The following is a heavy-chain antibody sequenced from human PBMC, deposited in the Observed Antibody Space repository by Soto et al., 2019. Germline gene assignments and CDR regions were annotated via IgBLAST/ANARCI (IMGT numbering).Heavy chain of an antibody. V-gene: IGHV1-3*01. CDR2: INAGNGHT. D-gene: IGHD6-19*01. CDR3: ARGIWERSSGWYYFDS. J-gene: IGHJ4*02. CDR1: GYTFTNYA. Sequence: QVQLVQSGADVKNPGASVRVSCKASGYTFTNYAVNWVRQAPGQGLEWMGWINAGNGHTKYSQKFQCRVTLTRDTSTTTPYMELSSMRSEDTALYFCARGIWERSSGWYYFDSSGQGKLVTVSS.